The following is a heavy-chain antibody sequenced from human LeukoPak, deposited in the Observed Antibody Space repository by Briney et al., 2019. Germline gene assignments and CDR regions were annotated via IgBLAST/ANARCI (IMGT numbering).Heavy chain of an antibody. J-gene: IGHJ6*03. Sequence: ASVKVSCKASGYTFTSYGISWVRQAPGQGLEWMGWISAYNGNTNYAQKLQGRVTMTTDTSTSTAYLELRSLRSDDTAVYYCARTGYCSGGSCLTSYYYYYYMDVWGKGTTVTVSS. CDR3: ARTGYCSGGSCLTSYYYYYYMDV. V-gene: IGHV1-18*01. D-gene: IGHD2-15*01. CDR2: ISAYNGNT. CDR1: GYTFTSYG.